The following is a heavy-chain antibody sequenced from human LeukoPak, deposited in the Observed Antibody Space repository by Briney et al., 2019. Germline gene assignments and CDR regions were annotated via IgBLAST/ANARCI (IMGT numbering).Heavy chain of an antibody. CDR1: GGSISSYY. J-gene: IGHJ4*02. CDR3: ATTTIRLGY. CDR2: IFYSGST. Sequence: SETLSLTCTVSGGSISSYYWSWIRQPPGKGLEWIGYIFYSGSTNYNPSLKSRVSISVDTSKNQFSLKLSSVTAADTAVYYCATTTIRLGYWGQGTLVTVSS. V-gene: IGHV4-59*12. D-gene: IGHD1-26*01.